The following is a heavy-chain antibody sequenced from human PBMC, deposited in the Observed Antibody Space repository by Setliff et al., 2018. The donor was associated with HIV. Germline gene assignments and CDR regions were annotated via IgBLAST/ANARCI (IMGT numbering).Heavy chain of an antibody. CDR3: ASAGLMIARPFYYYMDV. CDR1: GYTFTSYG. D-gene: IGHD3-22*01. V-gene: IGHV1-18*01. J-gene: IGHJ6*03. Sequence: GASVKVSCKASGYTFTSYGISWVRQAPGQGLEWMGWISAYNGNTNYAQKLQDRVTITRDESTSTAYMELSSLRSEDTAIYYCASAGLMIARPFYYYMDVWGTGTTVTVSS. CDR2: ISAYNGNT.